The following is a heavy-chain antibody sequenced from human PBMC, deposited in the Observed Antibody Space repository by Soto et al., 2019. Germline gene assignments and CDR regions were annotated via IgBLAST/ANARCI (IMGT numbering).Heavy chain of an antibody. Sequence: EVQLVESGGGLVQPGGSLRLSCAASGFTFSSYWMHWVRQAPGKGLVWVSRINSDGSSTSYADSVKGRFTISRDNAKNTLYLQMNRLRAEDTAVYYCARIVRNYYYYYMDVWGKGTTVTVSS. CDR1: GFTFSSYW. V-gene: IGHV3-74*01. J-gene: IGHJ6*03. D-gene: IGHD6-6*01. CDR3: ARIVRNYYYYYMDV. CDR2: INSDGSST.